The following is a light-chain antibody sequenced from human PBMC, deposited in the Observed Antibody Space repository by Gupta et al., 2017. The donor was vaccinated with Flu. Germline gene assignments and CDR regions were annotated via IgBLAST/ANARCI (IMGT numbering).Light chain of an antibody. V-gene: IGKV3-15*01. CDR1: RSITNN. Sequence: VVMTQSPAILSVSPGERATLSCRASRSITNNLAWYQQKPGQAPRPLIYDASTRASGIPVRFSGSGSGTEFTLTISSLQSEDFAIYFCQQYNDWPPLTFGGGTRVDVK. J-gene: IGKJ4*01. CDR3: QQYNDWPPLT. CDR2: DAS.